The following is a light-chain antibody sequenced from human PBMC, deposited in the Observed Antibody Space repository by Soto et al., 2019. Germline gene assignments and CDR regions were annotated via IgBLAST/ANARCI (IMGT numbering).Light chain of an antibody. CDR1: QGISSA. Sequence: AVQLTQSPSSLSAPVGDRVTITCRAIQGISSALAWYQQKPGKPPKLLVYDVSSLESGVPSRFSGSGSGTDFTLTISSLQPEDFATYFCQQFNTYPTFGGGTKVEI. CDR2: DVS. V-gene: IGKV1-13*02. CDR3: QQFNTYPT. J-gene: IGKJ4*01.